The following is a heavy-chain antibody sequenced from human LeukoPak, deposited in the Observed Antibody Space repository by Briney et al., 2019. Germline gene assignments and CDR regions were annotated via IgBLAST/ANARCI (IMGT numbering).Heavy chain of an antibody. V-gene: IGHV4-61*02. J-gene: IGHJ3*02. CDR1: HGSISSGGYH. CDR2: ILSSGST. CDR3: ATRLGGNAFDI. D-gene: IGHD1-26*01. Sequence: SETLSLTCTVSHGSISSGGYHWTWYRQPAGKGLEWIGRILSSGSTNSNPSLKSRVTISLDKSKNQFSLDLISVTAADTAVYYCATRLGGNAFDIWGQGTMVTVSS.